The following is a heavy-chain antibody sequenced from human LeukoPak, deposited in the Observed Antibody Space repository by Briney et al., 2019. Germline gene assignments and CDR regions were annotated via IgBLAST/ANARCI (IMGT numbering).Heavy chain of an antibody. J-gene: IGHJ3*02. CDR2: INPSGGST. Sequence: GASVKVSCKASGYTFTSYYMHWVRQAPGQGLEWMGIINPSGGSTSYAQKFQGRVTMTRDSSTSTVYMELSSLRSEDTAVYYCARERAVLDAFDIWGQGTMVTVSS. V-gene: IGHV1-46*01. D-gene: IGHD6-19*01. CDR1: GYTFTSYY. CDR3: ARERAVLDAFDI.